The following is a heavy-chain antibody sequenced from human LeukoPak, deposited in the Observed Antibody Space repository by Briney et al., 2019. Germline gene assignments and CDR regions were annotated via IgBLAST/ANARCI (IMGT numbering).Heavy chain of an antibody. CDR1: GFTFSSYG. J-gene: IGHJ4*02. CDR3: AKDDRSVLWFGELLSRGY. Sequence: GGSLRLSCAASGFTFSSYGMHWVRQAPGKGLAWVAFIRYDGSNKYYADSVKGRFTISRDNSKNTLYLQMNSLRAEDTAVYYCAKDDRSVLWFGELLSRGYWGQGTLVTVSS. D-gene: IGHD3-10*01. CDR2: IRYDGSNK. V-gene: IGHV3-30*02.